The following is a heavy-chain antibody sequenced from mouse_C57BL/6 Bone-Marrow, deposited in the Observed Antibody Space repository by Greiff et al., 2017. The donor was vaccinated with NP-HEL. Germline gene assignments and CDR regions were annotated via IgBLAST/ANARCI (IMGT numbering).Heavy chain of an antibody. CDR3: ASEVSPAMDY. J-gene: IGHJ4*01. Sequence: EVHLVESGGGLVKPGGSLKLSCAASGFTFSSYAMSWVRQTPEKRLEWVATISDGGSYTYYPDNVKGRFTISRDNAKNNQYLQMSHPKSEDTAMYYCASEVSPAMDYGGQGTSVTVSA. V-gene: IGHV5-4*01. D-gene: IGHD6-2*01. CDR2: ISDGGSYT. CDR1: GFTFSSYA.